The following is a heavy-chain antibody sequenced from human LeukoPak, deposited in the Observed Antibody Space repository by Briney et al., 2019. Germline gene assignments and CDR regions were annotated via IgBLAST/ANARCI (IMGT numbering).Heavy chain of an antibody. CDR1: SGSISSGGYS. CDR2: IYHSGST. J-gene: IGHJ4*02. V-gene: IGHV4-30-2*01. D-gene: IGHD2-21*02. Sequence: SETLSLTCAVSSGSISSGGYSWSWIRQPPGKGLEWIGYIYHSGSTYYNPSLKSRVTISVDRSKNQFSLKLSSVTAADTAVYYCARAGCGGDCSQTYYFDYWGQGTLVTVSS. CDR3: ARAGCGGDCSQTYYFDY.